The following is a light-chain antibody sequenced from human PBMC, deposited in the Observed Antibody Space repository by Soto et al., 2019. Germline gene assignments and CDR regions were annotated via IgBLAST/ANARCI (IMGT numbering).Light chain of an antibody. CDR1: QSVTGRY. Sequence: EIVLTQSPGTLSLSPGERATLSCRASQSVTGRYLAWYQQKPDQAPRLLIYGASSRATGIPDRFSGSASGTDFTLTISRLEPEDFAVYYCQQYGNSPYTFGQGTKLEIK. V-gene: IGKV3-20*01. CDR2: GAS. J-gene: IGKJ2*01. CDR3: QQYGNSPYT.